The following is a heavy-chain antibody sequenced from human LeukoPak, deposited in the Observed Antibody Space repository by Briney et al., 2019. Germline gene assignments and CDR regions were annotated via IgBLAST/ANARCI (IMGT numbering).Heavy chain of an antibody. CDR2: LHGNGDET. V-gene: IGHV3-23*01. J-gene: IGHJ4*02. CDR1: GVTFSSYA. D-gene: IGHD6-19*01. Sequence: AGGSLRLSCAAFGVTFSSYAMNWVRQAPGKGLEWVSSLHGNGDETHYADSVKGRFTISRDNSKATLYLQMNSLRADDTALYYCAAKRMAGTGYYFESWGQGTLVTVSS. CDR3: AAKRMAGTGYYFES.